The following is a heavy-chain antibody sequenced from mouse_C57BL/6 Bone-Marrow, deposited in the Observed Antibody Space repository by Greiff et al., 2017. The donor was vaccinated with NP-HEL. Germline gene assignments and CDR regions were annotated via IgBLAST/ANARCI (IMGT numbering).Heavy chain of an antibody. CDR3: ARNQGGNYGD. J-gene: IGHJ3*01. CDR1: GFSLTSYA. D-gene: IGHD2-1*01. Sequence: VQLQQSGPGLVAPSQCLSITCTVSGFSLTSYAISWVRQPPGKGLEWLGVIWPGGGTNYNSALISRQSIIKDNTRSQVFLKMNSLRTVDTAGYYSARNQGGNYGDWGQRTLVTVSA. V-gene: IGHV2-9-1*01. CDR2: IWPGGGT.